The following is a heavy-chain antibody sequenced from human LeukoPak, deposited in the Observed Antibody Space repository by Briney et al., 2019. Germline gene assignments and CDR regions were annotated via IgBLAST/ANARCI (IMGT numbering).Heavy chain of an antibody. CDR2: INPNSGGT. CDR1: GYTFTGYY. D-gene: IGHD2-8*01. V-gene: IGHV1-2*02. J-gene: IGHJ4*02. CDR3: ARVPIVLMVYAIPYYFDY. Sequence: SVKVSCKASGYTFTGYYMHWVQQAPGQGLEWMGWINPNSGGTNYAQKFQGRVTMTRDTSISTAYMELSRLRSDDTAVYYCARVPIVLMVYAIPYYFDYWGQGTLVTVSS.